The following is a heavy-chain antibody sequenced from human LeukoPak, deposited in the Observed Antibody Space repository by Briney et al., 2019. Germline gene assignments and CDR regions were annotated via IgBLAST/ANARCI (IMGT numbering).Heavy chain of an antibody. J-gene: IGHJ3*02. V-gene: IGHV1-2*02. CDR3: ARVGQQWPPYKNAFDI. CDR1: GYTFTGYY. Sequence: ASVKVSCKASGYTFTGYYMNWVRQAPGQELGWMGWINPNSGGTNYAQNFQGRVTMTRDTSISTAYMELSRLRSDDTAVYYCARVGQQWPPYKNAFDIWGQGTMVTVSS. D-gene: IGHD6-19*01. CDR2: INPNSGGT.